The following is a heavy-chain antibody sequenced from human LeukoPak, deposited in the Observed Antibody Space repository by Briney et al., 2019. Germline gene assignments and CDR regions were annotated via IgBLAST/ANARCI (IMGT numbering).Heavy chain of an antibody. J-gene: IGHJ4*02. D-gene: IGHD3-16*01. CDR2: IYYSGSN. CDR1: GRSLSSNC. Sequence: PSEPLSLTSTLYGRSLSSNCWGWIRPPPRKGREWIGYIYYSGSNNYNPSLKSRVTISVDTSKNQFSLKLSSVTAADTAVYYCARDVTIGGFDYWGQGTLVTVSS. CDR3: ARDVTIGGFDY. V-gene: IGHV4-59*01.